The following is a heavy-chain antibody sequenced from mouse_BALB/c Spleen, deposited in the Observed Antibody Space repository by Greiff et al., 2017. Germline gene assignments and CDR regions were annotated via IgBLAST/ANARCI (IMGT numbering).Heavy chain of an antibody. J-gene: IGHJ1*01. CDR3: ARDRYYYGSSYGYFDV. D-gene: IGHD1-1*01. CDR2: ISNGGGST. V-gene: IGHV5-12-2*01. Sequence: EVQRVESGGGLVQPGGSLKLSCAASGFTFSSYTMSWVRQTPEKRLEWVAYISNGGGSTYYPDTVKGRFTISRDNAKNTLYLQMSSLKSEDTAMYYCARDRYYYGSSYGYFDVWGAGTTVTVSS. CDR1: GFTFSSYT.